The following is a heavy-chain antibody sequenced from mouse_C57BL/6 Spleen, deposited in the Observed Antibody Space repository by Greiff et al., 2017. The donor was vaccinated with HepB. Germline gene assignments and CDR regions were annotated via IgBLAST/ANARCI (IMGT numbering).Heavy chain of an antibody. CDR1: GYTFTDYY. Sequence: EVQLVESGPVLVKPGASVKMSCKASGYTFTDYYMNWVKQSHGKSLEWIGVINPYNGGTSYNQKFKGKATLTVDKSSSTAYMELNSLTSEDSAVYYCARGGYYGSSYGYFDVWGTGTTVTVSS. CDR2: INPYNGGT. J-gene: IGHJ1*03. V-gene: IGHV1-19*01. CDR3: ARGGYYGSSYGYFDV. D-gene: IGHD1-1*01.